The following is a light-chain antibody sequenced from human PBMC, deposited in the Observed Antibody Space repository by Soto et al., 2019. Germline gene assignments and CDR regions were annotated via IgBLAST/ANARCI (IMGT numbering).Light chain of an antibody. CDR1: QGIRND. CDR3: LQHNTFPLT. Sequence: IQMTQTKSSLSASVGDRVTITCRASQGIRNDLGWFQQKPGKAPKRLIYSASTLQSGVSSRFSGSGSGTEFTLTINNLQPEDFATYYCLQHNTFPLTFGQGTKVDVK. CDR2: SAS. V-gene: IGKV1-17*02. J-gene: IGKJ1*01.